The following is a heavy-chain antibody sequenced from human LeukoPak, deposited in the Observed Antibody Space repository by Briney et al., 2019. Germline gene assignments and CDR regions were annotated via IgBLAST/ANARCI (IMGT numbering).Heavy chain of an antibody. D-gene: IGHD3-10*01. CDR2: MNPNSGNT. J-gene: IGHJ4*02. CDR1: GYTFTSYD. CDR3: ARGLLITMVRGGSYLVY. Sequence: ASVKVSCKASGYTFTSYDINWVRQATGQGLEWMGWMNPNSGNTGYAQKFQGRVTMTRNTSISTAYMELSSLRSEDTAVYYCARGLLITMVRGGSYLVYWGQGTLVTVSS. V-gene: IGHV1-8*01.